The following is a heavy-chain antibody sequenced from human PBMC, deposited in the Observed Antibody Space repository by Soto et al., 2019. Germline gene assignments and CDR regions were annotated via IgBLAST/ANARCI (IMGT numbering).Heavy chain of an antibody. Sequence: GGSLRLSCAASGFTFSSYGMHWVRQAPGKGLEWVAVIWYDGSNKYYADSVKGRFTISRDNSKNTLYLQMNSLRAEDTSVYYCARDSHGDYSLGMDVWGQGTTVTVSS. V-gene: IGHV3-33*01. D-gene: IGHD4-17*01. J-gene: IGHJ6*02. CDR2: IWYDGSNK. CDR1: GFTFSSYG. CDR3: ARDSHGDYSLGMDV.